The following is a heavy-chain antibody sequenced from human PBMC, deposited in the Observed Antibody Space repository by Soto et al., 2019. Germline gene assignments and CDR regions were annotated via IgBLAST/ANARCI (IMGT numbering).Heavy chain of an antibody. CDR2: IYYSGST. CDR3: ACYYSDSGGSYHLDY. V-gene: IGHV4-59*01. D-gene: IGHD3-22*01. CDR1: GGSISSYY. J-gene: IGHJ4*02. Sequence: SETLSLTCTVSGGSISSYYWSWIRQPPGKGLEWIGYIYYSGSTNYNPSLKSRVTISVETSKNQTSLKLSSVTAADTAVYYCACYYSDSGGSYHLDYSGQGTLVTVSS.